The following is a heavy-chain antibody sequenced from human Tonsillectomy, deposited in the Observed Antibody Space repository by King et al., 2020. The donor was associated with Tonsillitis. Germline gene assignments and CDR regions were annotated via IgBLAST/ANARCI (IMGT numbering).Heavy chain of an antibody. CDR1: GGSISSSSYY. D-gene: IGHD1-26*01. CDR2: IYYSGST. V-gene: IGHV4-39*07. CDR3: ARPPSLRGVGWFDP. J-gene: IGHJ5*02. Sequence: QLQESGPGLVKPSETLSLTCTVSGGSISSSSYYWGWIRQPPGKGLEWIGSIYYSGSTYYNPSLKSRVTISVDTSKNQFSLKLSSVTAADTAVYYCARPPSLRGVGWFDPWGQGTLVTVSS.